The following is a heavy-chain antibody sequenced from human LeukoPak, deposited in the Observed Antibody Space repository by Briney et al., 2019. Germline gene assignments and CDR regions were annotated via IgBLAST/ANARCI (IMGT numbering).Heavy chain of an antibody. D-gene: IGHD2-21*01. Sequence: PGGSLRLSCTASGFTFSTYAMSCVRQAPGKGLEWVSAISSRGDITYYADSVKGPFTISRDNSKNTLYLQMNNLRAEDTAVYYCAKRLPYYFDYWGQGTLVTVSS. CDR1: GFTFSTYA. CDR2: ISSRGDIT. V-gene: IGHV3-23*01. J-gene: IGHJ4*02. CDR3: AKRLPYYFDY.